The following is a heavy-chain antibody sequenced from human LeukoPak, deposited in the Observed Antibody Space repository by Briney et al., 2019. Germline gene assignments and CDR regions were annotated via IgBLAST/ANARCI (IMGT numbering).Heavy chain of an antibody. CDR3: TTHSLYYYDSSGMNWFDP. D-gene: IGHD3-22*01. CDR1: GFTFSNDW. V-gene: IGHV3-15*01. J-gene: IGHJ5*02. CDR2: IKSKTDGGTT. Sequence: GGSLRLSCAASGFTFSNDWMSWVRQAPGKGLEWVGRIKSKTDGGTTDYAAPVKGRFTISRDDSNNTLYLQMNSLKTEDTAVYYCTTHSLYYYDSSGMNWFDPWGQGTLVTVSS.